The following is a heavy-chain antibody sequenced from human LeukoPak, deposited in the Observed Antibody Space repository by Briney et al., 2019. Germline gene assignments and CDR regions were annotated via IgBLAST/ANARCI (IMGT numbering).Heavy chain of an antibody. Sequence: GGSLRLSCTASGFTLSRYSMHWVRQAPGKGLEWVAVISYDGTNKYHADSVKGRFSISRDNSKNTQYLQMKGLRAEDTAVYYCARDSVWQLDLSPDDAFDIWGQGTMVTVSS. CDR3: ARDSVWQLDLSPDDAFDI. V-gene: IGHV3-30*04. D-gene: IGHD1-7*01. CDR1: GFTLSRYS. CDR2: ISYDGTNK. J-gene: IGHJ3*02.